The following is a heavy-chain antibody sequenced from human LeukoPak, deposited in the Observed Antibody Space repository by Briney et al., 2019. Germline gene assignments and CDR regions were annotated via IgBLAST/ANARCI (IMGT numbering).Heavy chain of an antibody. Sequence: PSETLSLTCTVSGYSISSGYYWGWIRQPPGKGLEWIGSIHYSARIYYNPSLKSRLTISPDTSKNQFSLKLTSVTAADTAVYYCTREVRSAWASFDPWGQGTLVIVSS. D-gene: IGHD1-26*01. V-gene: IGHV4-38-2*02. CDR3: TREVRSAWASFDP. CDR1: GYSISSGYY. J-gene: IGHJ5*02. CDR2: IHYSARI.